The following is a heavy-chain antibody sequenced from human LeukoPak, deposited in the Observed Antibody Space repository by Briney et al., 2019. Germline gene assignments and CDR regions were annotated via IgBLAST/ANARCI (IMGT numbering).Heavy chain of an antibody. J-gene: IGHJ6*02. D-gene: IGHD2-2*01. Sequence: GSLRLSCAASGFTFSSYAMHWVRQAPGKGLEWVAVISYDGSNKYYADSVKGRFTISRDNSKNTLYLQMNSLRAEDTAVYYCARDQSAAAIENYGMDVWGQGTTVTVSS. CDR2: ISYDGSNK. CDR1: GFTFSSYA. CDR3: ARDQSAAAIENYGMDV. V-gene: IGHV3-30-3*01.